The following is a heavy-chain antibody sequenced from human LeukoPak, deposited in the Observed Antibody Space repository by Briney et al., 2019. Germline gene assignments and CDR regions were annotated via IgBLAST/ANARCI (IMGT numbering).Heavy chain of an antibody. V-gene: IGHV3-53*01. D-gene: IGHD3-22*01. CDR1: GFTVSSNY. CDR2: IYSGGST. J-gene: IGHJ4*02. Sequence: GGSLRLSCAASGFTVSSNYMSWVRQAPGKGLEWVSVIYSGGSTYYADSVKGRFTISRDNSKNTLYLQMNSLRAEDTAVYYCARDLRGDSRVLAGYWGQGTLVTVSS. CDR3: ARDLRGDSRVLAGY.